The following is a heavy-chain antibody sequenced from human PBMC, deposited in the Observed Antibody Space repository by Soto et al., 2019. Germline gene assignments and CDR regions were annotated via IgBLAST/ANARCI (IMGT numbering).Heavy chain of an antibody. CDR2: MSGSSSTT. D-gene: IGHD1-7*01. V-gene: IGHV3-23*01. CDR1: GLTFSNYA. CDR3: AKNQERELPRVIDF. Sequence: VGSLRLSCATSGLTFSNYAMSWVRQAPGGGLEWVSSMSGSSSTTYYADSVRGRFTISRDRSKNTLYLQMSSLRAEDTALYYCAKNQERELPRVIDFWGQLHLVTVCS. J-gene: IGHJ4*02.